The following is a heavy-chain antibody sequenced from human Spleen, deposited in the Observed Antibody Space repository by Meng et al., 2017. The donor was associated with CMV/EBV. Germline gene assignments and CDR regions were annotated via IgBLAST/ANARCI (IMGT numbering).Heavy chain of an antibody. Sequence: SGYTFTAYYVHWVRQAPGQGLEWMGWINPNSGGVSFAEEFQGRVTMTRDTSLTTAYMELKSLRSDDTAKYYCVRGGVVGAGKFDHWGRETLVTVSS. V-gene: IGHV1-2*02. CDR3: VRGGVVGAGKFDH. CDR1: GYTFTAYY. J-gene: IGHJ4*02. D-gene: IGHD6-13*01. CDR2: INPNSGGV.